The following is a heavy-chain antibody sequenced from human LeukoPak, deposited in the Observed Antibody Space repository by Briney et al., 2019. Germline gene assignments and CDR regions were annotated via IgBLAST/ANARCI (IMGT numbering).Heavy chain of an antibody. D-gene: IGHD3-22*01. CDR2: ISYDGSNK. J-gene: IGHJ4*02. V-gene: IGHV3-30*18. CDR1: GFTFSSYG. Sequence: GGSLRLSCAASGFTFSSYGMHWVRQAPGKGLEWVAVISYDGSNKYYADSVKGRFTISRDNSKNTLYLQMNSLRAEDTAVYYCAKWYYYDSSGYYYVNYSDYWGQGTLVTVSS. CDR3: AKWYYYDSSGYYYVNYSDY.